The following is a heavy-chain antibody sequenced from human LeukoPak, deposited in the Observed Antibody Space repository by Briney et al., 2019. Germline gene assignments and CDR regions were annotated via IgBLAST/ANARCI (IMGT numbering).Heavy chain of an antibody. Sequence: GGSLRLSCAASGFTFSSYAMHWVRQAPGKGLEWVAVISYDGSNKYYADSVKGRFTISRDNSKNTLYLQMNSLRAEDTAVYYCARRYCSSTSCYPHFDYWGQGTLVTVSS. J-gene: IGHJ4*02. CDR3: ARRYCSSTSCYPHFDY. CDR2: ISYDGSNK. D-gene: IGHD2-2*01. V-gene: IGHV3-30-3*01. CDR1: GFTFSSYA.